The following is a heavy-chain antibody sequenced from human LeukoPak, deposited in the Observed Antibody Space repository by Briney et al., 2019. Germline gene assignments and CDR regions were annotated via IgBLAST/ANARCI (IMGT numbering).Heavy chain of an antibody. J-gene: IGHJ4*02. Sequence: GGSLRLSCAASRFTFNSFAMSWLPQAPGKGLEGVSAISESRDNTHDEDSVKGRFPISRDNSKNTLYLQMNTLRAEDTAVYYCAKDTMFYDILTGYPHLDYWGQGTLVTVSS. D-gene: IGHD3-9*01. CDR1: RFTFNSFA. CDR2: ISESRDNT. V-gene: IGHV3-23*01. CDR3: AKDTMFYDILTGYPHLDY.